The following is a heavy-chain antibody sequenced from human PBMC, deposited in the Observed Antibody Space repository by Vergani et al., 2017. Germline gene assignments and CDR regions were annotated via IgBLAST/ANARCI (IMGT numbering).Heavy chain of an antibody. CDR3: ASRPARSGWYVY. CDR2: SIPIFGTA. CDR1: GGTFSSYA. Sequence: QVQLVQSGAEVKKPGSSVKVSCKASGGTFSSYAISWVRQAPGQGLEWMGGSIPIFGTANYAQKFQGRVTITADESTSTAYMELSSLRSDDTAVYYCASRPARSGWYVYWGQGTLVTVSS. V-gene: IGHV1-69*12. D-gene: IGHD6-19*01. J-gene: IGHJ4*02.